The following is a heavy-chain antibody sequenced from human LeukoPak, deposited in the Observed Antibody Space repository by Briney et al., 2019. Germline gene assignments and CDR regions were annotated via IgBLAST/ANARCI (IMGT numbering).Heavy chain of an antibody. CDR2: ISWDGGST. CDR1: GFAFDDYA. D-gene: IGHD1-14*01. J-gene: IGHJ6*03. Sequence: PGGSLRLSCAASGFAFDDYAIHWVRQAPGKGLEWVSLISWDGGSTYYADSVKGRFTISRDNSKNSLYLQMNSLRAEDTALYYCAKNGNHRNYYYMDVWGKGTTVTVSS. CDR3: AKNGNHRNYYYMDV. V-gene: IGHV3-43D*03.